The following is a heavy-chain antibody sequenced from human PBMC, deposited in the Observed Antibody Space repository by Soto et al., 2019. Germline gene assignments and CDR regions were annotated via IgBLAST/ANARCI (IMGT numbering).Heavy chain of an antibody. CDR3: AGGGGYYDSLGYFDY. V-gene: IGHV4-4*07. CDR2: IYTSGST. Sequence: QVQLQESGPGLVKPSETLSLTCTVSGGSISSYYWSWIRQPAGKGLEWIGRIYTSGSTNYNPSLKGRVTMSVDTSKNQCSLELSSVTAADTAVYYCAGGGGYYDSLGYFDYWGQGTLVTVSS. J-gene: IGHJ4*02. CDR1: GGSISSYY. D-gene: IGHD3-22*01.